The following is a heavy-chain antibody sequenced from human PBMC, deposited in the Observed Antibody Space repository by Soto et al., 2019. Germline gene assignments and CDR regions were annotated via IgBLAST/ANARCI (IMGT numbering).Heavy chain of an antibody. V-gene: IGHV1-69*13. CDR2: IIPIFGTA. CDR3: ARAGFQGYSGWFDP. Sequence: VASVKVSCKASGGTFSSYAISWVRQAPGQGLEWMGGIIPIFGTANYAQKFQGRVTITADESTSTAYMELSSLRSEDTAVYYCARAGFQGYSGWFDPWGQGTLVTVSS. D-gene: IGHD3-10*01. J-gene: IGHJ5*02. CDR1: GGTFSSYA.